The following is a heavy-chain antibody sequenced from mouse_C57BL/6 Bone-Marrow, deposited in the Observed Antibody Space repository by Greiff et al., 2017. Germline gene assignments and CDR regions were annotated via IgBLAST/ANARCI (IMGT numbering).Heavy chain of an antibody. V-gene: IGHV5-4*01. D-gene: IGHD2-3*01. CDR1: GFTFSSYA. J-gene: IGHJ4*01. Sequence: EVQLQESGGGLVKPGGSLKLSCAASGFTFSSYAMSWVRQTPEKRLEWVATISDGGSYTYYPDNVKGRFTISRDNAKNNLYLQMSHLKSKDTAMYYCARDRDGYLYYYAMDYWGQGTSVTVSS. CDR2: ISDGGSYT. CDR3: ARDRDGYLYYYAMDY.